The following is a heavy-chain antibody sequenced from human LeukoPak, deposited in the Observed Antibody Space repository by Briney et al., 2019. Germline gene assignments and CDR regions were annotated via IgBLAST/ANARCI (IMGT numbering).Heavy chain of an antibody. CDR2: MSYDGSNK. V-gene: IGHV3-30*18. CDR3: AKSGYYDSSGYYPDDY. CDR1: GFTFSSYG. D-gene: IGHD3-22*01. Sequence: PGGSLRLSCAASGFTFSSYGMHWVRQAPGKGLEWVAVMSYDGSNKYYADSVKGRFTISRDNSKNTLYLQMNSLRAEDTAVYYCAKSGYYDSSGYYPDDYWGQGTLVTVSS. J-gene: IGHJ4*02.